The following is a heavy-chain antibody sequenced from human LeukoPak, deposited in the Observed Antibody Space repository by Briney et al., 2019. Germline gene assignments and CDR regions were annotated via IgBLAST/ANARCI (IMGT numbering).Heavy chain of an antibody. CDR1: GGSISSYY. D-gene: IGHD2-21*02. CDR2: TYYSGST. CDR3: ARGGNVVVTEGYFDY. Sequence: SETLSLTCTVSGGSISSYYWTCIRQPPGKGLQRIGYTYYSGSTNYNPSLKSRVTISVDTSKNQFSLKLSSVTAADTAVYYCARGGNVVVTEGYFDYWGQGTLVTVSS. V-gene: IGHV4-59*01. J-gene: IGHJ4*02.